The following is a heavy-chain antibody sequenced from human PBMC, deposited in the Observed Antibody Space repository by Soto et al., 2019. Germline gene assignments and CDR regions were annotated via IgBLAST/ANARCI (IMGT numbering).Heavy chain of an antibody. D-gene: IGHD6-13*01. CDR2: IYGAGSA. V-gene: IGHV3-66*01. CDR3: ARLHSSSYNYFDY. CDR1: GFTVISYH. Sequence: EVQLVESGGGLVQPGGSLRLSCAASGFTVISYHMSWVRQAPGKGLEWSPVIYGAGSADFPDSVKGRFTIARDNSKNTLYLQMSSLRAEDTAVYYCARLHSSSYNYFDYWGQGTLVTVSS. J-gene: IGHJ4*02.